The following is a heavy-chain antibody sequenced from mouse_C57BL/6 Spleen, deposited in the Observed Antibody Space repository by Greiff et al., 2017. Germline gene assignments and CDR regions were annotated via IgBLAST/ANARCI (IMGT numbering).Heavy chain of an antibody. CDR1: GYTFTSYW. V-gene: IGHV1-64*01. CDR2: IHPNSGST. J-gene: IGHJ4*01. CDR3: ARKGSCAMDY. Sequence: QVQLQQPGAELVKPGASVKLSCKASGYTFTSYWMQWVKQRPGQGLEWIGMIHPNSGSTNYNEKFKSKATLTVDKSSSTAYMQLSSLTSEDSAVYYCARKGSCAMDYWGQGTSVTVSS.